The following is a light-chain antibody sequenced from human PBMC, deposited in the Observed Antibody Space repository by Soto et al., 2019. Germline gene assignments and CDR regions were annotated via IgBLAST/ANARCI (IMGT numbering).Light chain of an antibody. V-gene: IGKV1-39*01. J-gene: IGKJ1*01. CDR3: QQSYTNPWT. CDR2: STS. Sequence: DIQMTQSPSSLSASVGDRVTITCRASQTIIKYLNWFQQKPGTAPKLLIYSTSTLQSGVPSRFSGGGSGTVFILTVSSLEPEDFATYYCQQSYTNPWTFGQGTKVEIK. CDR1: QTIIKY.